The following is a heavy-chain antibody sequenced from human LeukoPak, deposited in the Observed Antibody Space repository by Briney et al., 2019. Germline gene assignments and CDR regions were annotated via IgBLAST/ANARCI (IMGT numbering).Heavy chain of an antibody. CDR3: ARGRVTIF. CDR1: GGSISSSSYY. CDR2: INHSGST. D-gene: IGHD3-9*01. V-gene: IGHV4-39*07. J-gene: IGHJ3*01. Sequence: SETLSLTCTVSGGSISSSSYYWSWIRQPPGKGLEWIGEINHSGSTNYNPSLKSRVTISVDTSKNQFSLKLSSVTAADTAVYYCARGRVTIFWGQGTMVTVSS.